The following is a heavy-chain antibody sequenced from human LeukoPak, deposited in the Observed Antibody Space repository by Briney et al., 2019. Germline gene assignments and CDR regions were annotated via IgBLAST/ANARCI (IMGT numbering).Heavy chain of an antibody. CDR3: ARVGYYYDSSGYYPNDY. CDR2: INPSGGST. V-gene: IGHV1-46*01. D-gene: IGHD3-22*01. Sequence: ASVKVSCKASGYTFTSYYMHWVRQAPGQGLEWMGIINPSGGSTSYAQKFQGRVTMTRDTSTSTVYMELSSLRSEDTAVYYCARVGYYYDSSGYYPNDYWGQGTLVTVSS. J-gene: IGHJ4*02. CDR1: GYTFTSYY.